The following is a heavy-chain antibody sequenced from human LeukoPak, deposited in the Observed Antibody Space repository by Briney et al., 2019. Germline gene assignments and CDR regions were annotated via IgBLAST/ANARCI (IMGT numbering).Heavy chain of an antibody. V-gene: IGHV3-20*04. CDR2: INWSDGTT. CDR3: ARVAYSAYDYPTLLPPFDY. D-gene: IGHD5-12*01. CDR1: GFTFSSYG. J-gene: IGHJ4*02. Sequence: GGTLRLSCAASGFTFSSYGMSWVRQAPGKGLEWVSGINWSDGTTAYADSVKGRFTISRDNAKNSLYLQMNSLRAEDTALYSCARVAYSAYDYPTLLPPFDYWGQGTLVTVSS.